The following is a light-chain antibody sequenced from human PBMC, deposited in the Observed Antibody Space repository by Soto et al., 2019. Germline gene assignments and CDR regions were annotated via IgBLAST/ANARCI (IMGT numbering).Light chain of an antibody. CDR1: SGHSSYI. J-gene: IGLJ3*02. CDR3: ETWDSNTRV. V-gene: IGLV4-60*02. CDR2: LEGSGSY. Sequence: QAVVTQSSSASASLGSSVKLTCTLSSGHSSYIIAWHQQQPGKAPRYLMKLEGSGSYNKGSGVPDRFSGSSSGADRYLTICHLQFEDEADYYCETWDSNTRVFGGGTKVTVL.